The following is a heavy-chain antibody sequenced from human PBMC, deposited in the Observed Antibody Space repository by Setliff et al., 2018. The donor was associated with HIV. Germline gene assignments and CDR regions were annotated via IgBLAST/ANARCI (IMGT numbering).Heavy chain of an antibody. D-gene: IGHD6-13*01. J-gene: IGHJ4*02. CDR3: AREDSSWYGSLDY. Sequence: GGSLRLSCAASGFTSSTYWMSWVRQAPGKGLEWVSSLSEGGYDTYYADSVKGRFTISRDNSKNTLYLQMNSLRAEDMAVYYCAREDSSWYGSLDYWGQGTLVTVSS. V-gene: IGHV3-23*01. CDR2: LSEGGYDT. CDR1: GFTSSTYW.